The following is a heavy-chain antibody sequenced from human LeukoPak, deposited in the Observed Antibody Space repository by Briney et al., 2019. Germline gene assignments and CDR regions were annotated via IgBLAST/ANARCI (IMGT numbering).Heavy chain of an antibody. CDR1: GFTFSNYS. CDR2: ISRSSATI. CDR3: ATSGYSSSWYFG. V-gene: IGHV3-48*01. D-gene: IGHD6-13*01. J-gene: IGHJ4*02. Sequence: GGSLRLSCAASGFTFSNYSMNWVRQAPGKGLEWVSYISRSSATIYYADSVKGRFTISRDNAKNSLYLQMNSLRAEDTAVYYCATSGYSSSWYFGWGQGTLVTVSS.